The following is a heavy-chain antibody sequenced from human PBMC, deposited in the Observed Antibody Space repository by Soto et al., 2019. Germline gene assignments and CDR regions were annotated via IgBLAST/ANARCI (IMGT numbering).Heavy chain of an antibody. CDR1: GGSFSGYY. V-gene: IGHV4-34*01. CDR2: INHSGST. CDR3: ARGIRPFFRITMVRGVYYFDY. D-gene: IGHD3-10*01. J-gene: IGHJ4*02. Sequence: PSETLSLTCAVYGGSFSGYYWSWIRQPPGKGLEWIGEINHSGSTNYNPSLKSRVTISVDTSKNQFSLKLSSVTAADTAVYYCARGIRPFFRITMVRGVYYFDYWGQGTLVTVSS.